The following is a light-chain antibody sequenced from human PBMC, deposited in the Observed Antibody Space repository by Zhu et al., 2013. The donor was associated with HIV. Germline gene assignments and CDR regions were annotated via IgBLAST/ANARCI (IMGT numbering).Light chain of an antibody. J-gene: IGKJ1*01. V-gene: IGKV3-20*01. Sequence: EIVMTQSPATLSVSPGERVTLSCRASQSVSSSYLAWYQQKPGQAPRLLIYGASSRATGIPDRFSGSGSGTDFTLTISRLEPEDFAVYYCQQYGSSPGWTFGQGTKVEIK. CDR2: GAS. CDR3: QQYGSSPGWT. CDR1: QSVSSSY.